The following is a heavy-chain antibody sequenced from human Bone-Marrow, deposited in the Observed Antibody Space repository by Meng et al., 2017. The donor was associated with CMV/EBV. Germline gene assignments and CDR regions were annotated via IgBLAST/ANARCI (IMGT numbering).Heavy chain of an antibody. CDR2: IRYDGSNK. Sequence: GESLKISCAASGFTFSSYGMHWVRQAPGKGLEWVAFIRYDGSNKYHADSVKGRFTISRDNSKNTLYLQMNSLRAEDTAVYYCAKDSSSWSTEPNYFDYRGQGTLVTVSS. D-gene: IGHD6-13*01. V-gene: IGHV3-30*02. CDR3: AKDSSSWSTEPNYFDY. CDR1: GFTFSSYG. J-gene: IGHJ4*02.